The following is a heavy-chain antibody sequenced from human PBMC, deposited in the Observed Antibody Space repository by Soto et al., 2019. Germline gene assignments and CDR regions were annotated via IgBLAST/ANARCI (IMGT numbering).Heavy chain of an antibody. CDR2: IYYSGST. V-gene: IGHV4-59*08. D-gene: IGHD6-13*01. CDR3: ARHFVLPQQLVSFAIDP. J-gene: IGHJ5*02. CDR1: GGSISSYY. Sequence: PSETLSLTCTVSGGSISSYYWSWIRQPPGKGLEWIGYIYYSGSTNYNPSLKSRVTISVDTSKNQFSLKLSSVTAADTAVYYCARHFVLPQQLVSFAIDPWGQGTLVTVSS.